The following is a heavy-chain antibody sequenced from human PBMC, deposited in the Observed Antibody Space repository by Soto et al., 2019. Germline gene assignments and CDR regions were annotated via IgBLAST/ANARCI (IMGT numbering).Heavy chain of an antibody. J-gene: IGHJ6*02. CDR1: GGSISSYY. D-gene: IGHD2-21*02. CDR2: IYYSGST. CDR3: ERDRYGGNSDYYYGMDV. V-gene: IGHV4-59*01. Sequence: SETLSLTCTVSGGSISSYYWSWIRQPPGKGLEWIGYIYYSGSTNYNPSLKSRVTISVDTSKNQFSLRLSSVTAADTAVYYCERDRYGGNSDYYYGMDVWGQGNTVNVS.